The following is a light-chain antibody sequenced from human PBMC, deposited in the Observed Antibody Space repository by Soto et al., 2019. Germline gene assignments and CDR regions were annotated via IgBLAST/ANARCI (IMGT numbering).Light chain of an antibody. V-gene: IGKV3-20*01. CDR2: GTF. CDR3: QQSGLSPRT. J-gene: IGKJ1*01. CDR1: KSISSSY. Sequence: EVVLTQSTVTLSLSPGDTATLSCRASKSISSSYLAWYQQKPGQAPRLLIYGTFNRATGIPDRFSGDGSGTDFTLTSNRLGPEHCAMYFYQQSGLSPRTFGQGTKVEV.